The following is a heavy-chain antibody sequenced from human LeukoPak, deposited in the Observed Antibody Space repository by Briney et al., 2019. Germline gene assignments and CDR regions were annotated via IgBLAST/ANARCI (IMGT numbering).Heavy chain of an antibody. CDR2: ISSSGSTI. V-gene: IGHV3-11*01. CDR1: GFTFGDYY. CDR3: ARDLRYSYGYYFDY. J-gene: IGHJ4*02. D-gene: IGHD5-18*01. Sequence: PGGSLRLSCAASGFTFGDYYMSWIRQAPGKGLEWVSYISSSGSTIYYADSVKGRFTISRDNAKNSLYLQMNSLRAEDTAVYYCARDLRYSYGYYFDYWGQGTLVTVSS.